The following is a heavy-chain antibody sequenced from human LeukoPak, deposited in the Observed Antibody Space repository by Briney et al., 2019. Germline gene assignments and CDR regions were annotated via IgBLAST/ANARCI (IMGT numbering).Heavy chain of an antibody. Sequence: TGGSLRLSCAASGFTFSSHWMHWVRQASGKGPVWVSRIKSDGSSTSYADSVKGRFTISRDNAKNTLYLQMNSLGAEDTAVYYCARGPDRSGYHVGDYWGQGTLVTVSS. CDR2: IKSDGSST. V-gene: IGHV3-74*01. J-gene: IGHJ4*02. CDR1: GFTFSSHW. CDR3: ARGPDRSGYHVGDY. D-gene: IGHD3-22*01.